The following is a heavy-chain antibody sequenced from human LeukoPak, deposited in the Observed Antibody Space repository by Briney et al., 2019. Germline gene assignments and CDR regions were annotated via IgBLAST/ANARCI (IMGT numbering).Heavy chain of an antibody. Sequence: GRSLRLSCRGSGFTIGVYAMTWVRQAPGKGLEWVGVIRSKGYGGTTEYAASVKGRFTISRDESKNIAYLLMNSLKSEDTAVYYCTRDYDYWGQGTLVTVSS. J-gene: IGHJ4*02. CDR3: TRDYDY. V-gene: IGHV3-49*04. CDR2: IRSKGYGGTT. CDR1: GFTIGVYA.